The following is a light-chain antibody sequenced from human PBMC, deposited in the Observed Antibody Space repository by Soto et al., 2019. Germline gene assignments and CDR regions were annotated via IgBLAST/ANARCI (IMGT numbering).Light chain of an antibody. Sequence: QSVLTQPASVSGSPGQSITISCSATSSDVGSFQVVSWYQHHPGKAPKVMIYEDTKRPSGISNRFSGSKSGNTASLTISGLQAEDEAYYYCSSYTDSSTLGLYVFGTGTKGTVL. CDR2: EDT. CDR3: SSYTDSSTLGLYV. V-gene: IGLV2-14*02. CDR1: SSDVGSFQV. J-gene: IGLJ1*01.